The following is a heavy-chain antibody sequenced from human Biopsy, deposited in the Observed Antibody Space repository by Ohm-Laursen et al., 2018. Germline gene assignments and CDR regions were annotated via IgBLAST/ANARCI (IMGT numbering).Heavy chain of an antibody. V-gene: IGHV4-61*05. CDR1: GGSITSRTHY. CDR2: IYYTGHT. J-gene: IGHJ4*02. D-gene: IGHD7-27*01. Sequence: SDTLSLTCTLSGGSITSRTHYWGWIRQSPGKGLEWIGFIYYTGHTNYNPSLKSRATISVDTSKNQFSLKVISVTAADTAVYYCARLTGDPSYWGQGILVTVSS. CDR3: ARLTGDPSY.